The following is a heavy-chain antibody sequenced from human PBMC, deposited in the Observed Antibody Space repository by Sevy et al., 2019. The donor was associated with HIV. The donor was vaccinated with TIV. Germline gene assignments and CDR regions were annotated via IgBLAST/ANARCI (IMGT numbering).Heavy chain of an antibody. CDR2: IYPGDSDI. CDR3: ARVGSCSGGSCYMGVTFDI. CDR1: GYSFSNYW. D-gene: IGHD2-15*01. J-gene: IGHJ3*02. V-gene: IGHV5-51*01. Sequence: GESLKISCKGSGYSFSNYWIGWVRQMPGKGLQWMGVIYPGDSDIKYSPSFQGQVTISADKSISTAYLQWSSLKASDTAMYYWARVGSCSGGSCYMGVTFDIWGQGTMVTVSS.